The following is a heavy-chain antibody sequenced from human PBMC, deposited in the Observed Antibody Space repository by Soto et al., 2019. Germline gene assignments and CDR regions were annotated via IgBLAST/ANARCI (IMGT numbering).Heavy chain of an antibody. J-gene: IGHJ4*02. D-gene: IGHD2-15*01. CDR2: IKSKTDGGTT. Sequence: EVQLVESGGGLVKPGGSLRLSCAASGFTFTNAWMNWVRQAPGKGLEWVGRIKSKTDGGTTDYAAPVKGRFTISRDDSKNTLYLQMNSLKTEDTAVYYCTTSSSVVDYFDYWGQGTLVTVSS. CDR1: GFTFTNAW. V-gene: IGHV3-15*07. CDR3: TTSSSVVDYFDY.